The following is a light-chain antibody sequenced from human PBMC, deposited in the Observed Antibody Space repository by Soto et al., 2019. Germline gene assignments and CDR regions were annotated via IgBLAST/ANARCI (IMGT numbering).Light chain of an antibody. V-gene: IGLV2-11*01. CDR2: DVS. CDR1: SSDVGGYSY. J-gene: IGLJ1*01. Sequence: QSVLTQPHSVSGSPGQSVTISCTGTSSDVGGYSYVSWFQHHPGKAPKLMIYDVSDRPSGVPDRFSGSKSGNTASLTISGLQADDEADYYCCSYAGSYTFVFGSGTKVTVL. CDR3: CSYAGSYTFV.